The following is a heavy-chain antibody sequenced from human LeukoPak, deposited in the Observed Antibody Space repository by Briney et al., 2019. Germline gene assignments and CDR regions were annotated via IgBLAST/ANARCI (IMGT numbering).Heavy chain of an antibody. Sequence: GGSLRLSCTVSGFTLSSYEMSWIRQAPGKGLEWVSSIHYSGDGPYYADSVKGRFTMSRDNSKNIVYLQLSTLRPEDTALYYCTRNSGWYGISWGQGTQVTVSS. J-gene: IGHJ4*02. CDR3: TRNSGWYGIS. V-gene: IGHV3-23*01. CDR2: IHYSGDGP. CDR1: GFTLSSYE. D-gene: IGHD6-19*01.